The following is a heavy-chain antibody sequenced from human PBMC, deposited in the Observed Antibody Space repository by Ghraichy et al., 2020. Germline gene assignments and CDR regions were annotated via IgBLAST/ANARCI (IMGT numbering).Heavy chain of an antibody. Sequence: GSLRLSCAASGFTVSSNYMSWVRQAPGKGLEWVSVIYSGGSTYYADSVKGRFTISRDNSKNTLYLQMNSLRAEDTAVYYCASSSITMVRGVLPYYYYGMDVWGQGTTVTVSS. CDR2: IYSGGST. CDR1: GFTVSSNY. J-gene: IGHJ6*02. V-gene: IGHV3-53*01. CDR3: ASSSITMVRGVLPYYYYGMDV. D-gene: IGHD3-10*01.